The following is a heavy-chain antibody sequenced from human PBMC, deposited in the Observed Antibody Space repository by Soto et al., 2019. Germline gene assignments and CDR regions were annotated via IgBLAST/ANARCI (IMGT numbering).Heavy chain of an antibody. CDR1: GDSMSKYY. Sequence: QVQLQESGPGLVKPSETLSVTCNVSGDSMSKYYWSWVRQPAGKGLEWIGRIWTSGSTNYNPSLKSRVTMSIDTSNKHFSLDLKSVTAADTAVYYCARTVGAAYYFDFWGQGVLVTVSS. CDR3: ARTVGAAYYFDF. J-gene: IGHJ4*02. V-gene: IGHV4-4*07. CDR2: IWTSGST. D-gene: IGHD3-16*01.